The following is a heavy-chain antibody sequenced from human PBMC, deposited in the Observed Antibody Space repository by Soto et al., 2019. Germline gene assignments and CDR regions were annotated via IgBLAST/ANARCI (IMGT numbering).Heavy chain of an antibody. CDR3: ARIKWGLNYYNGMDV. V-gene: IGHV1-2*02. D-gene: IGHD1-26*01. CDR2: INPKTAAT. J-gene: IGHJ6*02. Sequence: ASVKVSCKPSGYSFSDYFIQWVRQAPGQGLEWVAWINPKTAATNYAEKFQGRVSLTWDTSSTTAYMELTRLRPDDTAVYYCARIKWGLNYYNGMDVWGQGTTVTVSS. CDR1: GYSFSDYF.